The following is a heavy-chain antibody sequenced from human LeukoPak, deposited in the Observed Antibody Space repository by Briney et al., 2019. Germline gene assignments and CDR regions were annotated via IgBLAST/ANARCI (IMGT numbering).Heavy chain of an antibody. D-gene: IGHD2-2*01. CDR2: INHSGST. CDR1: GGSISSYY. CDR3: ARKSFHTSSYDY. J-gene: IGHJ4*02. Sequence: PSETLSLTCIVSGGSISSYYWSWIRQPPGKGLEWIGEINHSGSTNYNPSLKSRVTISVDTSKNQFSLKLSSVTAADTAVYYCARKSFHTSSYDYWGQGTLVTVSS. V-gene: IGHV4-34*01.